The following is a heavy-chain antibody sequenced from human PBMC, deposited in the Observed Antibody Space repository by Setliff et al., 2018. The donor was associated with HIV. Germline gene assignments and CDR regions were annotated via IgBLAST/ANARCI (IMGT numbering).Heavy chain of an antibody. CDR3: AGVVPVGGNDY. V-gene: IGHV4-38-2*02. Sequence: PSETLSLTCTVSSYSISSGYFWGWIRQPPGKGLEWIGTIYHNGNTYYNPSLKSRVTISVDTSKNQFSLKLSSVTAADTAMYYCAGVVPVGGNDYWGQGTLVTVSS. J-gene: IGHJ4*02. CDR1: SYSISSGYF. D-gene: IGHD6-19*01. CDR2: IYHNGNT.